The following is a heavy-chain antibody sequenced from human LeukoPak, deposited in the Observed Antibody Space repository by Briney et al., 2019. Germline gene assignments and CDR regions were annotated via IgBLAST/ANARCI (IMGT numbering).Heavy chain of an antibody. CDR3: ARHPSSMVRVYGMDV. D-gene: IGHD3-10*01. CDR1: GGSFSGYY. V-gene: IGHV4-59*08. CDR2: IYYSGST. Sequence: PSETLSLTCAVYGGSFSGYYWSWIRQPPGKGLEWIGYIYYSGSTNYNPSLKSRVTISVDTSKNQFSLKLSSVTAADTAVYYCARHPSSMVRVYGMDVWGQGTTVTVSS. J-gene: IGHJ6*02.